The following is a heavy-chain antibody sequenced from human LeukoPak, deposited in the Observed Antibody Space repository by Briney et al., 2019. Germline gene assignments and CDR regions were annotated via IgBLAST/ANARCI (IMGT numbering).Heavy chain of an antibody. Sequence: GGSLRLPCEASGFTFSSYSMTWVRQAPGKGLEWVSSISSTSTYIYYADSVKGRFTISRDSAKNSLYLQMNSLRVEDTAVYYCARLTGTTLNSDYWGQGTLVTVSS. J-gene: IGHJ4*02. CDR3: ARLTGTTLNSDY. V-gene: IGHV3-21*01. D-gene: IGHD1-7*01. CDR1: GFTFSSYS. CDR2: ISSTSTYI.